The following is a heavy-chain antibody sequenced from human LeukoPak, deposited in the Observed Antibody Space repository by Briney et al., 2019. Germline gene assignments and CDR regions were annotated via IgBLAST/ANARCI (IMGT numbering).Heavy chain of an antibody. CDR2: IRYDESLK. V-gene: IGHV3-30*02. CDR1: GFNFDNFA. J-gene: IGHJ4*02. CDR3: AQDSGDGYNPGDY. Sequence: GGSLRLSCVVSGFNFDNFAMHWVRQPLGKGLEWVAFIRYDESLKYYADSVKGRFTISRDNSRNTVFLEMDSLRGDDTAVYYCAQDSGDGYNPGDYWGQGTLVTVSS. D-gene: IGHD5-24*01.